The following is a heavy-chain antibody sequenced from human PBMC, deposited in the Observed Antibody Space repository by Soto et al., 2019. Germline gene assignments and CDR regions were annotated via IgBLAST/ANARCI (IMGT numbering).Heavy chain of an antibody. J-gene: IGHJ3*02. V-gene: IGHV4-59*01. D-gene: IGHD1-26*01. CDR2: IYYSGST. CDR3: ARNSGRLDGHDAFDI. CDR1: GGSISSYY. Sequence: PSETLSLTCTVSGGSISSYYWSWIRQPPGKGLEWIGYIYYSGSTNYNPSLKSRVTISVDTSKDQFSLKLSSVTAADTAVYYCARNSGRLDGHDAFDIWGQGTMVTVSS.